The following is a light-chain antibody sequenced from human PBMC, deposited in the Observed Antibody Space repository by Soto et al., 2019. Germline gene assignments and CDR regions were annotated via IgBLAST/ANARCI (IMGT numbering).Light chain of an antibody. CDR2: GIS. V-gene: IGKV3-20*01. Sequence: EGVLTQSPGTLSLSPGERATLSCRTSQTVSNSYFAWYQQKPGQAPRLLIYGISTRATGIPDRFSGSGSGTDFTLTISRLEPEDFVVYFCQQYSTLPHTFGHGTKLEVK. CDR1: QTVSNSY. J-gene: IGKJ2*01. CDR3: QQYSTLPHT.